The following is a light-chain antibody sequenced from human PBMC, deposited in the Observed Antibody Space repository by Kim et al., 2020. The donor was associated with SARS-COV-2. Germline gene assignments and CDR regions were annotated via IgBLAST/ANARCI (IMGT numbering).Light chain of an antibody. CDR3: ATWDDSLDGVI. V-gene: IGLV1-44*01. CDR2: SNN. Sequence: GLRVPISYSGSSSNIGSNAVNWYLQLPGTAPKLLIFSNNQRPSGVPDRFSGSKSGTSASLAISGLQSEDEADYYCATWDDSLDGVIFGGGTQLTVL. CDR1: SSNIGSNA. J-gene: IGLJ2*01.